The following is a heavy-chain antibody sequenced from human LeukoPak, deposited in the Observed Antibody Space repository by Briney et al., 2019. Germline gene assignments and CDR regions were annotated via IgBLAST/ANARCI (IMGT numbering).Heavy chain of an antibody. J-gene: IGHJ4*02. CDR1: GFTFSSYA. V-gene: IGHV3-30*04. CDR2: ISYDGSNK. D-gene: IGHD5-18*01. CDR3: ARDSSYGYYFDY. Sequence: PGGSLRLSCAASGFTFSSYAMHWVRQAPGKGVEWVAVISYDGSNKYYADSVKGRFTISRDNSKNTLYLQMNSLRAEDTAVYYCARDSSYGYYFDYWGQGTLVTVSS.